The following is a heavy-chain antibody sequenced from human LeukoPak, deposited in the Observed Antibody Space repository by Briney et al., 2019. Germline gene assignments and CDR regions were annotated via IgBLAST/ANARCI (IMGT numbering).Heavy chain of an antibody. CDR2: IWYDGSNK. CDR1: GFTFSSYG. CDR3: AKGPGYSSSWADY. Sequence: GGSLRLSCAASGFTFSSYGMHWVRQAPGKGLEWVAVIWYDGSNKYYADSVKGRFTISRDNSKNTLYLQMNSLRAEDTAVYYCAKGPGYSSSWADYWGQGTLVTVYS. D-gene: IGHD6-13*01. J-gene: IGHJ4*02. V-gene: IGHV3-33*06.